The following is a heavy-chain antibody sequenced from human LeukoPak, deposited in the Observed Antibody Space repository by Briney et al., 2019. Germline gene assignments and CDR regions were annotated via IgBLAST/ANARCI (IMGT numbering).Heavy chain of an antibody. V-gene: IGHV3-66*02. Sequence: PGGSLRLSCAASGFTVSSNYMSWVRQAPGKGLEWVSVIYSGGSTYYADSVKGRFTISRDNSKNTLYLQMNSLRAEDTAVYYCARVRAYCGGDCPHLDYWGQGTLVTVSS. CDR1: GFTVSSNY. D-gene: IGHD2-21*02. J-gene: IGHJ4*02. CDR3: ARVRAYCGGDCPHLDY. CDR2: IYSGGST.